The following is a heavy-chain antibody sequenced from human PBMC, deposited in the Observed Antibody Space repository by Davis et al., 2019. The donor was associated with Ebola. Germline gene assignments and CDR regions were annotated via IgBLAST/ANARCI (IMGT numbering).Heavy chain of an antibody. Sequence: ASVKVSCKASGGTFSSHAVSWVRQAPGQGLEWMGIINPSGGSTSYAQKFQGRVTMTRDTSTSTVYMELSSLRSEDTAVYYCARASWYGLDYWGQGTLVTVSS. CDR1: GGTFSSHA. D-gene: IGHD6-13*01. CDR2: INPSGGST. V-gene: IGHV1-46*01. J-gene: IGHJ4*02. CDR3: ARASWYGLDY.